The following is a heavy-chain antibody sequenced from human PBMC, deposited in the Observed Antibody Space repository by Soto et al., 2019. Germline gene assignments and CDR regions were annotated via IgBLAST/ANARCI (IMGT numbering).Heavy chain of an antibody. CDR1: GYTFTNYG. J-gene: IGHJ6*02. Sequence: QVQLVQSGAEVKKPGASVKVSCKASGYTFTNYGISWVRQAPGQGLEWMGWISAYNGNTNYAQKLQGRVTMTTDTSKSTAYMELRSLRSDDTAVYYCARVGDCSSTSCRYYYYYGMDVWGQGTTVTVSS. V-gene: IGHV1-18*01. CDR3: ARVGDCSSTSCRYYYYYGMDV. D-gene: IGHD2-2*01. CDR2: ISAYNGNT.